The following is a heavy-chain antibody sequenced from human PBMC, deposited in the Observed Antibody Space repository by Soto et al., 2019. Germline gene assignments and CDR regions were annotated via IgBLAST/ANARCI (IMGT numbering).Heavy chain of an antibody. D-gene: IGHD6-13*01. V-gene: IGHV5-10-1*01. Sequence: GESLKISCKGSGFSFTNYWISWVRQMPGKGLEWMGNIDPVDSYANYSPSFQGHVTFSVDTSISTAYLQWSSLKASDTAMYFCARIESIARNWFDPWGQGTLVTVSS. CDR1: GFSFTNYW. CDR3: ARIESIARNWFDP. J-gene: IGHJ5*02. CDR2: IDPVDSYA.